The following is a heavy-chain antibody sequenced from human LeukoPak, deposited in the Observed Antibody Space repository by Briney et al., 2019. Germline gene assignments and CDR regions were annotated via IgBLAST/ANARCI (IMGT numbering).Heavy chain of an antibody. CDR2: IWYDGSNK. CDR1: GFTFSGYG. J-gene: IGHJ4*02. Sequence: GGSLRLSCAASGFTFSGYGMHWVRQAPGKGLEWVAVIWYDGSNKYYADSVKGRFTISRDNSKNTLYLQMNSLRAEDTAVYYCAREGRGDYYGSGSYFDYWGQGTLVTVSS. CDR3: AREGRGDYYGSGSYFDY. D-gene: IGHD3-10*01. V-gene: IGHV3-33*01.